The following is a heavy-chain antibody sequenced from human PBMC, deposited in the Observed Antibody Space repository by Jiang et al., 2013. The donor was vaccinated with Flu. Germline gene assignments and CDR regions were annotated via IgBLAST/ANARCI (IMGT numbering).Heavy chain of an antibody. Sequence: QTLTLTCTFSGFSLSTSGMCVSWIRQPPGKALEWLALIDWDDDKYYSTSLKTRLTISKDTSKNQVVLTMTNMDPVDTATYYCARSPSMGATTAASYGMDVWGQGTTVTVSS. CDR3: ARSPSMGATTAASYGMDV. D-gene: IGHD1-26*01. J-gene: IGHJ6*02. V-gene: IGHV2-70*01. CDR2: IDWDDDK. CDR1: GFSLSTSGMC.